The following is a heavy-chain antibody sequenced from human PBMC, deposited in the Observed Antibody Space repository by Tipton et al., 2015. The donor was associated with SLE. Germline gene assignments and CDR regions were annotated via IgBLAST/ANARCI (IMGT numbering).Heavy chain of an antibody. CDR3: ARGTPFMEWERNWFDP. Sequence: TLSLTCTVSGGPIRSYYWNWIRQPPGKGLEWIGYICYSGITNYNSSFNSRATISADTSKNQFSLRLRSVTASDTAFYYCARGTPFMEWERNWFDPWGQGTLVIVST. CDR1: GGPIRSYY. V-gene: IGHV4-59*01. J-gene: IGHJ5*02. CDR2: ICYSGIT. D-gene: IGHD3-3*01.